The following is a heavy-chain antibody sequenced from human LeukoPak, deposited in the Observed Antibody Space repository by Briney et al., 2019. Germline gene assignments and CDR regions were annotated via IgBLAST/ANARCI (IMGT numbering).Heavy chain of an antibody. CDR1: GFTFSSYS. Sequence: KTGGSLRLSCASSGFTFSSYSMNWVRQAPGKGLEWVSSISSSSSYIYHADSVKGRFTISRDNAKNSLYLQMNSLRAEDTAVYYCARDPNYYDSSVRSSPPSYWGQGTLVTVSS. CDR3: ARDPNYYDSSVRSSPPSY. V-gene: IGHV3-21*01. CDR2: ISSSSSYI. J-gene: IGHJ4*02. D-gene: IGHD3-22*01.